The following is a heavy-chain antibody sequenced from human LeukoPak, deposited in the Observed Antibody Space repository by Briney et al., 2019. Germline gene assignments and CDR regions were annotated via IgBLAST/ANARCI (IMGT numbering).Heavy chain of an antibody. D-gene: IGHD3-10*01. J-gene: IGHJ3*02. V-gene: IGHV4-59*12. CDR2: IYYSGST. CDR1: GGSISSYY. Sequence: PSETLSLTCTVSGGSISSYYWGWIRQPPGKGLEWIGYIYYSGSTNYNPSLKSRVTISVDTSKNQFSLKLSSVTAADTAVYYCTRASWFGELLRSFDIWGQGTMVTVSS. CDR3: TRASWFGELLRSFDI.